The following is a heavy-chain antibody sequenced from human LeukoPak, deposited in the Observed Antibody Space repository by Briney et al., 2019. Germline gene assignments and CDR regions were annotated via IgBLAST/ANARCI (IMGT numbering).Heavy chain of an antibody. J-gene: IGHJ4*02. V-gene: IGHV1-24*01. D-gene: IGHD5-12*01. CDR3: ATLQGYSEAGFDY. CDR2: FDPEDGET. CDR1: GYTLTELS. Sequence: ASVKVSCKVSGYTLTELSMHWVRQAPGKGLEWMGGFDPEDGETIYAQKFQGRVTMTEGTSTDTAYMELSSLRSEDTAVYYCATLQGYSEAGFDYWGQGTLVTVSS.